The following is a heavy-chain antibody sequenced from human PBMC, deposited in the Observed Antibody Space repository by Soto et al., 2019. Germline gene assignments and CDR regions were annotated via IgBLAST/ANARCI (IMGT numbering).Heavy chain of an antibody. CDR3: AKRRRQWLFTEALDF. CDR1: GFSFSSYA. D-gene: IGHD6-19*01. V-gene: IGHV3-23*01. J-gene: IGHJ3*01. CDR2: ISGRGTTT. Sequence: EVQLLESGGGLRQPGGSLRLSCAASGFSFSSYAMNWVCQAPGKGLQWVSGISGRGTTTDYADSVKGRFTISRDNSKNMVYLQMNSLRAEDTAVYYCAKRRRQWLFTEALDFWGQGTTVTVSS.